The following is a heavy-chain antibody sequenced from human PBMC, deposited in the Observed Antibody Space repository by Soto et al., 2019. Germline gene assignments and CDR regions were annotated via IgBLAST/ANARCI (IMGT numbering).Heavy chain of an antibody. J-gene: IGHJ5*02. V-gene: IGHV4-34*01. CDR2: INHSGRT. CDR3: ARGRIVVVVAALNWFDP. Sequence: QVQLQQWGAGLLKPSETLSLTCAVYGGSFSGYYWSWIRQPPGKGLEWIGEINHSGRTNYNPSLKSRVTISVDASNNQFSLKLSSVPAADTAVYYCARGRIVVVVAALNWFDPWGQGTLVTVSS. D-gene: IGHD2-15*01. CDR1: GGSFSGYY.